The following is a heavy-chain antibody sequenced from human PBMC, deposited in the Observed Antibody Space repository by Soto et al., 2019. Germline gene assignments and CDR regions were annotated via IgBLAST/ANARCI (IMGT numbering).Heavy chain of an antibody. J-gene: IGHJ4*02. CDR3: AREVKEMATIWSYFDY. Sequence: GGSLRLSCAASGSTFSSYGMHWVRQAPGKGLEWVAVIWYDGSNKYYADSVKGRFTISRDNSKNTLYLQMNSLRAEDTAVYYCAREVKEMATIWSYFDYWGQGTLVTVSS. D-gene: IGHD5-12*01. CDR2: IWYDGSNK. V-gene: IGHV3-33*01. CDR1: GSTFSSYG.